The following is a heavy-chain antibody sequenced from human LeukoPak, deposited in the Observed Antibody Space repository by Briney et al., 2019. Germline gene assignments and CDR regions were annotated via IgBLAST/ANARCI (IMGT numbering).Heavy chain of an antibody. CDR2: IIPIFGTA. Sequence: SVKVSCKASGGTFSSYAISWVRQAPGQGLEWMGGIIPIFGTANYAQKFQGRVTITADESTSTAYMELSSLRSEDTAVYYCARDSYYYGSGSYSYWGQGTPVTVSS. J-gene: IGHJ4*02. V-gene: IGHV1-69*13. D-gene: IGHD3-10*01. CDR1: GGTFSSYA. CDR3: ARDSYYYGSGSYSY.